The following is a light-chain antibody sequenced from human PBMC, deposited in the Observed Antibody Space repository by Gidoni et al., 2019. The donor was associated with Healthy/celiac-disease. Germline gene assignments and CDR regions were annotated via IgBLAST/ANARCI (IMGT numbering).Light chain of an antibody. V-gene: IGKV1-39*01. J-gene: IGKJ1*01. CDR2: AAS. CDR3: QQSYSTPQT. CDR1: QSISSY. Sequence: DIQMTQSPSSLSASVGDRVTITCRASQSISSYLNGYQQKPGTAPKLLIYAASSLQSGVPSRFSGSGSGTDFTLTISSLQPEDFATYYCQQSYSTPQTFGQGTKVEIK.